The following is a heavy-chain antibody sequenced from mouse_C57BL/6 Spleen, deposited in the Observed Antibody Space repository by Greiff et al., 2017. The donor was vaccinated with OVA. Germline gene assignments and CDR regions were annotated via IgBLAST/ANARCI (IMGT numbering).Heavy chain of an antibody. Sequence: QVQLKESGPGLVQPSQSLSITCTVSGFSLTSYGVHWVRQSPGKGLEWLGVIWSGGSTDYNAAFISRLSISKDNSKSQVFFKMNSLQADDTAIYYCARMDYYGSSFYYAMDYWGQGTSVTVSS. CDR3: ARMDYYGSSFYYAMDY. V-gene: IGHV2-2*01. D-gene: IGHD1-1*01. CDR2: IWSGGST. J-gene: IGHJ4*01. CDR1: GFSLTSYG.